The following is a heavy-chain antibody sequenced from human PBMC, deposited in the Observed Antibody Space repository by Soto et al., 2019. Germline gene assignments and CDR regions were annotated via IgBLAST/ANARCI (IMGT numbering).Heavy chain of an antibody. J-gene: IGHJ4*01. V-gene: IGHV4-28*01. CDR1: DYSISNTNW. CDR3: AGIHPGPDYGRHSPGSYVDY. CDR2: IYYSGDT. D-gene: IGHD4-17*01. Sequence: KTPETLSLTCAVPDYSISNTNWWGWIRQPPGKGLEWIGYIYYSGDTDFNTSLKGRVTMSVDTPKNQFSPQLSSVTAVDTAVYFCAGIHPGPDYGRHSPGSYVDYWGPGTLVTVSS.